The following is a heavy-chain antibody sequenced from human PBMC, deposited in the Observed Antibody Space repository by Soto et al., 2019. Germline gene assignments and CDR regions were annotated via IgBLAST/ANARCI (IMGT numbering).Heavy chain of an antibody. CDR3: ARGSSSYYDILTGYPPYFDY. CDR2: INHSGST. Sequence: PSETLSLTCAVYGGSFSGYYWSWIRRPPGKGLEWIGEINHSGSTNYNPSLKSRVTISVDTSKNQFSLKLSSVTAADTAVYYCARGSSSYYDILTGYPPYFDYWGQGTLVTVS. CDR1: GGSFSGYY. J-gene: IGHJ4*02. D-gene: IGHD3-9*01. V-gene: IGHV4-34*01.